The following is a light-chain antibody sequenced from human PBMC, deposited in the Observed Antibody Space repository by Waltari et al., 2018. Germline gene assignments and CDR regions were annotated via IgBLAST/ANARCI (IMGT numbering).Light chain of an antibody. CDR3: QQRTDRPPVT. CDR1: QSGSVY. Sequence: EVVLTQSPATLSLSPGERATLSCRASQSGSVYLAWYQQKPGQAPRLLIYDASDRATGVPARFSGSGSGTDFTLTISSLEPEDFAVYYCQQRTDRPPVTFGQGTRVEMK. CDR2: DAS. J-gene: IGKJ1*01. V-gene: IGKV3-11*01.